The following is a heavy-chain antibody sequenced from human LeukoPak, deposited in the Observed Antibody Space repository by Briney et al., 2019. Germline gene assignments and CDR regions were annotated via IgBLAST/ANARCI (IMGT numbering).Heavy chain of an antibody. CDR1: GYSISSGYY. Sequence: SETLSLTCTVSGYSISSGYYWGWIRQPPGKGLEWIGSIYHSGSTYYNPSLKSRVTISVDTSKNQFSLKLSSVTAADTAVYYCASLMWELLGSVDYWGQGTLVTVSS. D-gene: IGHD1-26*01. V-gene: IGHV4-38-2*02. CDR3: ASLMWELLGSVDY. CDR2: IYHSGST. J-gene: IGHJ4*02.